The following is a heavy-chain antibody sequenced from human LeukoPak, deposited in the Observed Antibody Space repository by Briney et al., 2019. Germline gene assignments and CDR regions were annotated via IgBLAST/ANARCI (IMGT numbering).Heavy chain of an antibody. J-gene: IGHJ4*02. V-gene: IGHV4-61*02. Sequence: SETLSLTCTVSGGSICSGSYYWSWIRQPAGKGLEWIGRIYTSGSTNYNPSLKSRVTISVDTSKNQFSLKLSSVTAADTAVYYCARDPGYSSGWLDYWGQGTLVTVSS. D-gene: IGHD6-19*01. CDR1: GGSICSGSYY. CDR2: IYTSGST. CDR3: ARDPGYSSGWLDY.